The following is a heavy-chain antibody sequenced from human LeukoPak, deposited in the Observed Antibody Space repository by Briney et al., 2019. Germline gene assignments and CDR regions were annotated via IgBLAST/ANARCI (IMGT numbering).Heavy chain of an antibody. CDR1: GYTFTGYY. D-gene: IGHD6-6*01. Sequence: ASVTVSCKASGYTFTGYYLHWLRQAPGQGPEWMGWINPNSGDTNYAQKVQGRVTMTRDTSISTAYMELSRLRSDDTAVYYCARERTAARNWFDPWGQGTLVTVSS. V-gene: IGHV1-2*02. CDR2: INPNSGDT. CDR3: ARERTAARNWFDP. J-gene: IGHJ5*02.